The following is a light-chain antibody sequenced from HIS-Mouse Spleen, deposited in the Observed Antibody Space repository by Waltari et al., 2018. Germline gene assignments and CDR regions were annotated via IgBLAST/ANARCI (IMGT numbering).Light chain of an antibody. Sequence: QSALTQPASVSGSPGQSITISCTGTSSDVGGYNYVSWYQQHPGKAPKLMIYAVSNRPSGVPNRFSGSKSGNTASLTISGLQAEDEADYYCSSYTSSSTNWVFGGGTKLTVL. CDR2: AVS. CDR3: SSYTSSSTNWV. V-gene: IGLV2-14*03. CDR1: SSDVGGYNY. J-gene: IGLJ3*02.